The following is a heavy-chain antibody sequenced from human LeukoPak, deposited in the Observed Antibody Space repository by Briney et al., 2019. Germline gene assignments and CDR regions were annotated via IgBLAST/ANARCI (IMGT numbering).Heavy chain of an antibody. V-gene: IGHV4-30-4*08. CDR2: IYYSGST. CDR3: ARSPRVLLWFGELDY. D-gene: IGHD3-10*01. CDR1: GGSISSGDYY. Sequence: SQTLSLTCTVSGGSISSGDYYWSWIRQPPGKGLEWIGYIYYSGSTYYNPSLKSRVTISVDTSKNQFSLKLSSVTAADTAVYYCARSPRVLLWFGELDYWGQGTLVTVSS. J-gene: IGHJ4*02.